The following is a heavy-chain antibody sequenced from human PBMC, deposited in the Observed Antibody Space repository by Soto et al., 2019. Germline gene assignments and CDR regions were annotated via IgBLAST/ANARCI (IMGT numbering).Heavy chain of an antibody. D-gene: IGHD1-7*01. Sequence: QVQLVQSGAEVKKPGASVKVSCKASGYTFTSYYMHWVRQAPGQGLEWMGIINPSGGSTSYAQKFQSRVTMTRDTYTSTVYMELSSLRSEDTAVYYCARAVLQLELLYYFDYWGQGTLVTVSS. CDR1: GYTFTSYY. CDR2: INPSGGST. J-gene: IGHJ4*02. CDR3: ARAVLQLELLYYFDY. V-gene: IGHV1-46*03.